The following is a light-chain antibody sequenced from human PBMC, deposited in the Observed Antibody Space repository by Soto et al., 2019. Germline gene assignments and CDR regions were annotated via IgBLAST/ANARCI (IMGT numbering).Light chain of an antibody. V-gene: IGLV2-14*01. CDR3: NSYTRSSTLWA. Sequence: QSVLTQPASVSGSPGQSITISCTGTSSDVGGYNYVSWYQQHPGKAPKLMIYDVSNRPSGVSNRFSGSKSGNTASLTISGLQAEDGAVYYCNSYTRSSTLWAFGTGTKVTVL. J-gene: IGLJ1*01. CDR2: DVS. CDR1: SSDVGGYNY.